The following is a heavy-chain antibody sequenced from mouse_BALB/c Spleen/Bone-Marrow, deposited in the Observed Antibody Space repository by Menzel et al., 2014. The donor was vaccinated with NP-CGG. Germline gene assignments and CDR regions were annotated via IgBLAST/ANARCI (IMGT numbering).Heavy chain of an antibody. Sequence: VQLVESGPGLVAPSQSLSITCTVSGFSLSRYSVHWIRPPPEKGLEWLGMIWGGGSTDYNSALRSRLSIINDNSKSQVFLKMSSLQTDDTAMYYCARRELHAMDYWGQGTSVTVSS. V-gene: IGHV2-6-4*01. CDR2: IWGGGST. CDR3: ARRELHAMDY. CDR1: GFSLSRYS. J-gene: IGHJ4*01.